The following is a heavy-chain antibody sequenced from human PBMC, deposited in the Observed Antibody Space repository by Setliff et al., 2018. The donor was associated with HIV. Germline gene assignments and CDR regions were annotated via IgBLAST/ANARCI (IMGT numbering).Heavy chain of an antibody. CDR2: IRYDGSNQ. Sequence: GGSLRLSCAASGFTFSTYGMQWVRQAPGKGLEWVAFIRYDGSNQYYADSVKGRFIMSRDNAKNSVYLQMNSLRAEDTALYYCARDDRDYSGSGGGRYMDVWGEGTPVTVSS. V-gene: IGHV3-30*02. J-gene: IGHJ6*03. CDR3: ARDDRDYSGSGGGRYMDV. D-gene: IGHD3-10*01. CDR1: GFTFSTYG.